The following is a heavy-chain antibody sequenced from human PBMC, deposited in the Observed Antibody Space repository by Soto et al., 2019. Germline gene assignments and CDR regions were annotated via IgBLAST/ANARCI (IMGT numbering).Heavy chain of an antibody. CDR3: ARAHDFWGGRQQPIDS. J-gene: IGHJ4*02. CDR2: INHVGIT. CDR1: GGSFRCFY. Sequence: SETLALTVAVCGGSFRCFYWTGIRQSPGKGLEWLYDINHVGITNYNPSLKSRVSIPVDTSKSQFSLKLSSVTAADTAVYYCARAHDFWGGRQQPIDSWGQGTLVTVPS. D-gene: IGHD3-3*01. V-gene: IGHV4-34*01.